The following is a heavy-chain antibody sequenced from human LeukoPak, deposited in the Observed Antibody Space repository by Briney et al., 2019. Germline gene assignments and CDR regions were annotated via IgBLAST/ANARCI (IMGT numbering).Heavy chain of an antibody. CDR2: INHSGST. J-gene: IGHJ3*02. D-gene: IGHD5-24*01. Sequence: SETLSLTCTVSGGYISSYYWSWIRQPPGKGLEWIGEINHSGSTNYNPSLKSRVTISVDTSKNQFSLKLSSVTAADTAVYYCARDGSRGDDGFDIWGQGTMVTVSS. CDR3: ARDGSRGDDGFDI. CDR1: GGYISSYY. V-gene: IGHV4-34*01.